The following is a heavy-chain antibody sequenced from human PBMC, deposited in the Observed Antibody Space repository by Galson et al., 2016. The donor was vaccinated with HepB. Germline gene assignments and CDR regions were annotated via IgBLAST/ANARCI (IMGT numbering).Heavy chain of an antibody. CDR1: GFSVSYQY. CDR3: LSSYRSGY. D-gene: IGHD6-19*01. CDR2: IYSDDRR. V-gene: IGHV3-53*01. Sequence: SLRLSCAVSGFSVSYQYMSWVRQAPGKGLEWVSVIYSDDRRFYVDSVKGRFSISRDNSENILYLHMSSLRLDDTAVYYCLSSYRSGYWGQGTPVTVSP. J-gene: IGHJ4*02.